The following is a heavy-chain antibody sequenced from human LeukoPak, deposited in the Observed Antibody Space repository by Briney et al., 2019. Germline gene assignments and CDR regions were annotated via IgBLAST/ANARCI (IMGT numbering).Heavy chain of an antibody. D-gene: IGHD3-9*01. CDR2: ISYDGSNK. Sequence: QPGRSLRLSCVASGFTFNSYSMHWVRQAPGKGLEWVAIISYDGSNKDYADSVKGRFTISRDNSKNTLYLHMSSLRAEDTAVYYCAKDLAGRITRYFDWLLGNLDYWGQGTLVTVSS. J-gene: IGHJ4*02. CDR1: GFTFNSYS. CDR3: AKDLAGRITRYFDWLLGNLDY. V-gene: IGHV3-30*04.